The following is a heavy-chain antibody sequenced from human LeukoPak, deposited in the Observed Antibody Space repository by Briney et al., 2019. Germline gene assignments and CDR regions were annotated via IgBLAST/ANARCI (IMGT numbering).Heavy chain of an antibody. D-gene: IGHD4-11*01. CDR1: GFTFSTYA. Sequence: PGGSLRLSCAASGFTFSTYAMSWVRQAPGKGLEWVSSFSSKSGSIYYADSVKGRFTISRDNAKNSLFLQMNGLRAEDTAVYYCSRGSNCDYWGQGTLVTVSS. CDR2: FSSKSGSI. V-gene: IGHV3-21*01. J-gene: IGHJ4*02. CDR3: SRGSNCDY.